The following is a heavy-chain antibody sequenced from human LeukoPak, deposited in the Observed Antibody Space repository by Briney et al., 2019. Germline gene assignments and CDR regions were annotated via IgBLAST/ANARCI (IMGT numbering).Heavy chain of an antibody. Sequence: ASVKVSCKASGYTFTSYGISWVRQAPGQGLEWMGWISAYNGNTKYAQKLQDRVTMTTDTSTNTAHMELRSLRSDDTAVYYCARDPYSYDSSGYYRALDYWGQGTLVTVSS. D-gene: IGHD3-22*01. CDR3: ARDPYSYDSSGYYRALDY. CDR2: ISAYNGNT. V-gene: IGHV1-18*01. CDR1: GYTFTSYG. J-gene: IGHJ4*02.